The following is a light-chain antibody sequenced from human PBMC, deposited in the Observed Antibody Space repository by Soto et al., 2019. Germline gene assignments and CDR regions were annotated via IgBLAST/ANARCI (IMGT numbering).Light chain of an antibody. Sequence: EIVLTQSPGTLSLSPGERATLSCRASQSVGSSYLAWYQQKPGQAPRLLIYGASSRATGIPDRFSGSGSGTDFTLSLSRLEPEDFAVYYCQQNGSSPYTFGQGTKLEIK. V-gene: IGKV3-20*01. CDR1: QSVGSSY. CDR2: GAS. CDR3: QQNGSSPYT. J-gene: IGKJ2*01.